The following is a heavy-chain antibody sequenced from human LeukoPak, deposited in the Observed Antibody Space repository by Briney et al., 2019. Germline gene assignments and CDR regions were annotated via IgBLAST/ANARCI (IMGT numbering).Heavy chain of an antibody. CDR1: GYTFTSYY. V-gene: IGHV1-46*01. Sequence: GASVKVSCKASGYTFTSYYMHWVRQAPGQGLEWMGIINPRGGSTSYAQKFQGRVTMTRDMSTSTVSMELSSLRSEDTAMYYCARDPPEDSSGYYYPGYYYYYMDVWGKGTTVTVSS. CDR3: ARDPPEDSSGYYYPGYYYYYMDV. D-gene: IGHD3-22*01. CDR2: INPRGGST. J-gene: IGHJ6*03.